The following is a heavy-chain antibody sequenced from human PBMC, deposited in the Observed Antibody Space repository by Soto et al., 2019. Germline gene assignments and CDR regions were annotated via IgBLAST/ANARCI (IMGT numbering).Heavy chain of an antibody. CDR2: IGTAGDT. J-gene: IGHJ6*03. Sequence: GGSLRLSCAASGFTFSSYDMYWVRQATGKGLEWVSAIGTAGDTYYPGSVKGRFTISRENAKNYWYLQMNSLMAGDTAVDYCARGNGPSCQWGWDYDDYMDVWGKGTTVTVSS. V-gene: IGHV3-13*01. D-gene: IGHD2-2*01. CDR1: GFTFSSYD. CDR3: ARGNGPSCQWGWDYDDYMDV.